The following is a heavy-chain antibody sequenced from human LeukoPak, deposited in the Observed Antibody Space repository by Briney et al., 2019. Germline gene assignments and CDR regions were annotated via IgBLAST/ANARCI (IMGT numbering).Heavy chain of an antibody. J-gene: IGHJ4*02. CDR2: IYPGDFDI. CDR1: GYSFTTYW. Sequence: GESLKISCKASGYSFTTYWIGWVRQMPGKGLEWMGIIYPGDFDIRYSPSFQGQVTFSTDKSISTAYLQWNSLKASDTAMYYCARLALDGGNYFDYWGQGTLVSVSS. CDR3: ARLALDGGNYFDY. D-gene: IGHD3-16*01. V-gene: IGHV5-51*01.